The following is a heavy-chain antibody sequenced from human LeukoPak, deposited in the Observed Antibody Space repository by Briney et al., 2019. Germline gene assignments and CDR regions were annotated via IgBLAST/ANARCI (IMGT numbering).Heavy chain of an antibody. V-gene: IGHV4-59*08. D-gene: IGHD1-26*01. J-gene: IGHJ4*02. Sequence: SETLSLTCTVSGGSISNYYWSWIRQPPGKGLEWIGFIYYSGTTHYNPSLKSRVTMSVATSNYQFSLRLSSVTAADTAIYYCARHSGASPHYFDYWGQGALVTVSS. CDR2: IYYSGTT. CDR3: ARHSGASPHYFDY. CDR1: GGSISNYY.